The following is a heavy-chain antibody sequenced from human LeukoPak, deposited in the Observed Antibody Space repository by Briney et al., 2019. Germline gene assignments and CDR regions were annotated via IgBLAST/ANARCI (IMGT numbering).Heavy chain of an antibody. Sequence: SETLSLTCTVSGGSITFYYWHWMRQPPGKGLEWIGHTFYSGNVKYNPSLESRVTISVDRSKNQISLNLNSVTAADTAVYYCARGGGSSWYSRYFDPWGQGTLVTVSS. CDR3: ARGGGSSWYSRYFDP. V-gene: IGHV4-59*01. D-gene: IGHD6-13*01. CDR1: GGSITFYY. CDR2: TFYSGNV. J-gene: IGHJ5*02.